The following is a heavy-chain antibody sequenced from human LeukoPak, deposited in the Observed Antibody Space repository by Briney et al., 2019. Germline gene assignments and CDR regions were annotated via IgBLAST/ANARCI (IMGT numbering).Heavy chain of an antibody. J-gene: IGHJ3*02. CDR3: ARGYSSSWYPSAFDI. CDR2: VYYRGST. D-gene: IGHD6-13*01. CDR1: GDSLTSGSYY. Sequence: PSETLSLTCTVSGDSLTSGSYYWSWIRQPPGRGLEWIGYVYYRGSTNYNPSLKSRVTMSVDTSKNQFSLMLISVTAADTAVYYCARGYSSSWYPSAFDIWGQGTMVTVSS. V-gene: IGHV4-61*01.